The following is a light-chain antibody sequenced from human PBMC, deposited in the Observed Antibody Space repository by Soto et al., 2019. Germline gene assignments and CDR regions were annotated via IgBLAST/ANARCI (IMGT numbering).Light chain of an antibody. Sequence: QSALTQPASVSGSPGQSITISCTGTSRDVGGYNYVSWYQQHPGKAPKLMIYGVSNRPSGVSNRFSGSKSGNTASLTISGLQAEDEADYYCSSYTSSSTLVVFGTGTKVTVL. CDR3: SSYTSSSTLVV. CDR2: GVS. V-gene: IGLV2-14*01. CDR1: SRDVGGYNY. J-gene: IGLJ1*01.